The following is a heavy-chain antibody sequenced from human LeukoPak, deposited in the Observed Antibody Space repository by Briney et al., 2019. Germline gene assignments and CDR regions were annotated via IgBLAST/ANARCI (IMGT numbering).Heavy chain of an antibody. D-gene: IGHD5-12*01. V-gene: IGHV4-34*01. CDR3: ARGGMIVATIHFDY. CDR1: GGSFSGYY. Sequence: PSETLSLTCAVYGGSFSGYYWSWIRQPPGKGLEWIGEINHSGGTNYNPSLKSRVTISVDTSKNQFSLKLSSVTAADTAVYYCARGGMIVATIHFDYWGQGTLVTVSS. J-gene: IGHJ4*02. CDR2: INHSGGT.